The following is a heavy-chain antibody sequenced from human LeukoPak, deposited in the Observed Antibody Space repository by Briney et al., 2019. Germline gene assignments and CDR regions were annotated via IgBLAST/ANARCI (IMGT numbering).Heavy chain of an antibody. Sequence: SETLSLTCTVSGGSISSGGYYWSWIRQPPGKGLEWIGYIYYSGSTNYNPSLKSRVTISVDTSKNQFSLKLSSVTAADTAVYYCARADLKLDTPTDYYYYGMDVWGKGTTVTVSS. D-gene: IGHD3/OR15-3a*01. CDR1: GGSISSGGYY. J-gene: IGHJ6*04. CDR2: IYYSGST. V-gene: IGHV4-61*08. CDR3: ARADLKLDTPTDYYYYGMDV.